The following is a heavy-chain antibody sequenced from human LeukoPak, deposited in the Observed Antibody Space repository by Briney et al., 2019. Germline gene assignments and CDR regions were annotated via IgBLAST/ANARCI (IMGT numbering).Heavy chain of an antibody. Sequence: ASVKVSCKASGYTFTSYGIIWVRPAPGQGLEWMGWISAYNGNTDYSQNLQGRVTMTTDTSTNTAYMELRSLRSDDTAVYYCARDLTYWGQGTLVTVSS. CDR2: ISAYNGNT. J-gene: IGHJ4*02. CDR1: GYTFTSYG. V-gene: IGHV1-18*01. CDR3: ARDLTY.